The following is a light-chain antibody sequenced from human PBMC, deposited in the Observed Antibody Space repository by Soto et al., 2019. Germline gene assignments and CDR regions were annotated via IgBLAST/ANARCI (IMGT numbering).Light chain of an antibody. J-gene: IGKJ1*01. Sequence: EIVMTQSPATLSVSPGERATLSCRASQSASTTVAWYQQKSGQAPRLLIYYASTRAIGVPARFSGSGSGTDFTLTITSLQSEDFGVYYCQQYKDWPTTFGQGPKVEIK. V-gene: IGKV3-15*01. CDR2: YAS. CDR3: QQYKDWPTT. CDR1: QSASTT.